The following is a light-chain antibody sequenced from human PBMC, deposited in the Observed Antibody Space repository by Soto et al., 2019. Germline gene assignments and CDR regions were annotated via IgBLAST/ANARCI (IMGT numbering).Light chain of an antibody. CDR3: QQSYSTQYT. Sequence: DIQMTQSPSSLSASVGDRVTITCRASQSISSYLNWYQQKPGKAPKLLIYAASSLQSGVQSRFSGSGSGTDVTLTISSLQPEDFATYYCQQSYSTQYTFGQGTKLEIK. CDR2: AAS. CDR1: QSISSY. V-gene: IGKV1-39*01. J-gene: IGKJ2*01.